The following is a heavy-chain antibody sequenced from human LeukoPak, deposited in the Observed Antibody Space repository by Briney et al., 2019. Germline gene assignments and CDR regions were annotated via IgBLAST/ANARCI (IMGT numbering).Heavy chain of an antibody. V-gene: IGHV3-66*01. CDR2: IYSGGST. CDR3: ARTHYYDSSGYYVPGG. J-gene: IGHJ4*02. CDR1: GFTVSSNY. D-gene: IGHD3-22*01. Sequence: GGSLRLSCAASGFTVSSNYMSWVRQAPGKGLEWVSVIYSGGSTYYADSVKGRFTISRDNSKNTLYLQMNSLRAEDTAVYYCARTHYYDSSGYYVPGGWGQGTLVTVSS.